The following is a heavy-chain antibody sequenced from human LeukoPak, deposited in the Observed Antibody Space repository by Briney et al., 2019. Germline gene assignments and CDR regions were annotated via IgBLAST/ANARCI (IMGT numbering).Heavy chain of an antibody. CDR1: GFPFSGYY. Sequence: QTGGSLRLSCTASGFPFSGYYISWVRQAPGTGLEWLANIKRDGSVQDYVDSVKGRFTISRDNAKNSLYLQMNNLRVDDTAVYYCVGQLLRAVWGKGTTVTVSS. CDR3: VGQLLRAV. D-gene: IGHD2-2*01. V-gene: IGHV3-7*01. J-gene: IGHJ6*03. CDR2: IKRDGSVQ.